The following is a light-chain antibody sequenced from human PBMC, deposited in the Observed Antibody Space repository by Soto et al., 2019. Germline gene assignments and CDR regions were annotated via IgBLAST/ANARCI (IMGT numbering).Light chain of an antibody. CDR2: SAS. V-gene: IGKV3-15*01. CDR1: QSVSSK. Sequence: EIVLTQPPGTLSVSPGERATLSCRANQSVSSKLTWYQQKPGQAPRLIFYSASTRATVILVRLSGIGSETELTLSISILQSEDFLVYYCQQYNNWPGTFGQGTKVDIK. CDR3: QQYNNWPGT. J-gene: IGKJ1*01.